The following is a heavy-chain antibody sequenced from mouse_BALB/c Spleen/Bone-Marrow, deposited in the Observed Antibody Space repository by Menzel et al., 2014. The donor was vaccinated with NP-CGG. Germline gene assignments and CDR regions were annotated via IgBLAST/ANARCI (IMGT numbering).Heavy chain of an antibody. J-gene: IGHJ2*01. V-gene: IGHV5-4*02. D-gene: IGHD1-1*01. Sequence: DVMLVEFGGGLVKPGGSLKLSCAASGFTFSDYYMYWVRQTPEKRLEWVATISDGGSYTYYPDSVKGRFTISRDNAKNNLYLQMSSLKSEDTAMYYSARGSIYFDYWGQGTTLTVSS. CDR1: GFTFSDYY. CDR3: ARGSIYFDY. CDR2: ISDGGSYT.